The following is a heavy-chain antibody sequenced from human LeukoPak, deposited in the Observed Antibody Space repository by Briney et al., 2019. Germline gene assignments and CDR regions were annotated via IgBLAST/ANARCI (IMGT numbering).Heavy chain of an antibody. CDR2: MNPNSGNT. Sequence: ASVKVSCKASGYTLTSYDINWVRQATGQGLEWMGWMNPNSGNTGYAQKFQGRVTMTRNTSISTAYMELSSLRSEDTAVYYCAREGGVTARDAFDIWGQGTMVTVSS. CDR3: AREGGVTARDAFDI. D-gene: IGHD5-18*01. J-gene: IGHJ3*02. V-gene: IGHV1-8*01. CDR1: GYTLTSYD.